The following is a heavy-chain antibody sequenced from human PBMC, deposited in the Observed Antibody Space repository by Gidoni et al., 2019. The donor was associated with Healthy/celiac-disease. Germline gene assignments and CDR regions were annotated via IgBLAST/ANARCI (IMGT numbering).Heavy chain of an antibody. Sequence: QMQLVQSGPEVNKPGTSVKVSCKASGFTFTSSAMQWVRQARGQRLEWIGWIVVGSGNTNYAQKFQERVTITRDMSTSTAYMELSSLRSEDTAVYYCATVADYCSSTSCSFDYWGQGTLVTVSS. CDR1: GFTFTSSA. V-gene: IGHV1-58*02. D-gene: IGHD2-2*01. J-gene: IGHJ4*02. CDR3: ATVADYCSSTSCSFDY. CDR2: IVVGSGNT.